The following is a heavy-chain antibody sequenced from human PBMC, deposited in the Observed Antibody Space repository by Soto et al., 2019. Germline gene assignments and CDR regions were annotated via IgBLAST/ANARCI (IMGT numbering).Heavy chain of an antibody. J-gene: IGHJ4*02. CDR1: GFTFSSYA. D-gene: IGHD6-6*01. CDR2: ISYDGSNK. V-gene: IGHV3-30-3*01. Sequence: QVQLVESGGGVVQPGRSLRLSCAASGFTFSSYAMHWVHQAPGKGLEWVAVISYDGSNKYYADSVKGRFTISRDNSKNTLYLQMNSLRAEDTAVYYCARESEYSSSCDYWGQGTLVTVSS. CDR3: ARESEYSSSCDY.